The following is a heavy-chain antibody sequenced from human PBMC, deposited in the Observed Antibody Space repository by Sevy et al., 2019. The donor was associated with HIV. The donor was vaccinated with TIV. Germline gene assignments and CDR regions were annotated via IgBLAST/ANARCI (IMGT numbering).Heavy chain of an antibody. Sequence: GGSLRLSCTASGFDFPNAWMNWVRQVPGKGLEWVGYIKSITDGGAADYAAPVKGRFTISRHDSKNTLYLQMNSLKVEDTAVYFCSTDDLISYWGRGTLVTVSS. V-gene: IGHV3-15*07. CDR1: GFDFPNAW. CDR3: STDDLISY. J-gene: IGHJ4*02. D-gene: IGHD3-3*02. CDR2: IKSITDGGAA.